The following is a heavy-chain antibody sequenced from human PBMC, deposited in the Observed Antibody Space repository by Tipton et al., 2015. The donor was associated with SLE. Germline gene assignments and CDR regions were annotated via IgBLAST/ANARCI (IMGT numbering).Heavy chain of an antibody. CDR3: AKTEMVRGVTTDAFDI. Sequence: SLRLSCAASGFTFSSYAMSWVRQAPGKGLEWVSVIYSGGSSTYYADSVKGRFTISRDNSKNTLYLQMNSLRAEDTAVYYCAKTEMVRGVTTDAFDIWGQGTMVPVSS. J-gene: IGHJ3*02. CDR2: IYSGGSST. D-gene: IGHD3-10*01. V-gene: IGHV3-23*03. CDR1: GFTFSSYA.